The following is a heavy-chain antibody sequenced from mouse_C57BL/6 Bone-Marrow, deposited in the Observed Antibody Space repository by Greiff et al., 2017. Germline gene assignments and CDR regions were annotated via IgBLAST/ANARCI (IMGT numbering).Heavy chain of an antibody. J-gene: IGHJ2*01. V-gene: IGHV1-64*01. CDR1: GYTFTSYW. CDR2: IHPNSGST. CDR3: ARYPPDYFDY. Sequence: VQLQQPGAELVKPGASVKLSCKASGYTFTSYWMHWVKQRPGQGLEWIGMIHPNSGSTNYNEKFKSKATLTVAKSSSTAYMQLSSLTSEDSAVYYCARYPPDYFDYWGQGTTLTVSA.